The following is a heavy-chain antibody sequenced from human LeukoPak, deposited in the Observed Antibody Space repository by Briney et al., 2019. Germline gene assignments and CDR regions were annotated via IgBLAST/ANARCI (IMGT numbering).Heavy chain of an antibody. J-gene: IGHJ6*02. CDR2: TSSSSSYI. Sequence: GGSLRLSCAASGFTFSSYSMNWVRQAPGKGLEWVSSTSSSSSYIYYADSVKGRFTISRDNAKNSLYLQMNSLRAEDTAVYYCARGSNYYGMDVWGQGTTVTVSS. V-gene: IGHV3-21*01. D-gene: IGHD4-11*01. CDR1: GFTFSSYS. CDR3: ARGSNYYGMDV.